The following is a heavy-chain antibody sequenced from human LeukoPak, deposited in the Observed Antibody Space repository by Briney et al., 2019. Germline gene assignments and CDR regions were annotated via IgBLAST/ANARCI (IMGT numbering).Heavy chain of an antibody. CDR1: GGSLSSYY. CDR3: ARRGRSSSWTFDY. Sequence: SETLSLTCTVSGGSLSSYYWSWIRQAPGKGLEWIGYMFYTGSTNYNPSLKSRVTISIDTSKNQFSLKLTSVSAADTAVYYCARRGRSSSWTFDYWGQGTLVTVSS. D-gene: IGHD6-13*01. V-gene: IGHV4-59*08. CDR2: MFYTGST. J-gene: IGHJ4*02.